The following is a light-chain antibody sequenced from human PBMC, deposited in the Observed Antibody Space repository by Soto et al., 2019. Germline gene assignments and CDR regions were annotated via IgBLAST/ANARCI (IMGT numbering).Light chain of an antibody. CDR3: QSYDSNLIGFYV. V-gene: IGLV1-40*01. CDR2: GNS. CDR1: SSNIGAGYD. J-gene: IGLJ1*01. Sequence: QSVLTQPPSVSGAPGQRVTISCTGSSSNIGAGYDVHWYQQLPGTAPKLLIYGNSNRPSGVPDRFSGSKSGTSASLAITGLQAEDEADYYCQSYDSNLIGFYVFRTGTEV.